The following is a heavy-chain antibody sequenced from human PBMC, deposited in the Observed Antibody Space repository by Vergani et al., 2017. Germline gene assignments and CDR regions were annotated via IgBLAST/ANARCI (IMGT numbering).Heavy chain of an antibody. CDR1: GGSFSSDGYY. CDR3: AGGYDHSGFGAFDI. CDR2: IFYSGST. V-gene: IGHV4-31*03. D-gene: IGHD3-22*01. J-gene: IGHJ3*02. Sequence: QVHLNEAGPGLVKPSQTLSLTCTVSGGSFSSDGYYWSWIRQHPGKGLEWIGYIFYSGSTYYNPALQSRVTISIDMFKNQFSLKLSSVTVADTAVYYCAGGYDHSGFGAFDIWGQGTMVTVSS.